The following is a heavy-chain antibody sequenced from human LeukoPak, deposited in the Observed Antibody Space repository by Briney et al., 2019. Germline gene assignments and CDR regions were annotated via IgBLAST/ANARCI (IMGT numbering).Heavy chain of an antibody. V-gene: IGHV4-4*07. CDR3: ARDLNSGWIDY. J-gene: IGHJ4*02. D-gene: IGHD6-19*01. Sequence: PSETLSLTCSVSGVSISSYYWSWIRQPAGKGLEWIGRIYTSGSTNYNPSLKSRVTMSVDTSKNQFSLKLSSVTAADTAVYYCARDLNSGWIDYWGQGTLVTVSS. CDR1: GVSISSYY. CDR2: IYTSGST.